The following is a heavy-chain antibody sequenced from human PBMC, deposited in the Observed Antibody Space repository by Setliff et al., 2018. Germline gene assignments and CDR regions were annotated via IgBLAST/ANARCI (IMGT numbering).Heavy chain of an antibody. V-gene: IGHV1-2*02. Sequence: ASVKVSCKASADTFTGYYVHWVRQAPGQGLEWMGWINGNSGVTKYAQKFQGRVTMTSETSISIVYMDLTRLTSVDTAVYYCAQTKGFVDGYLDPWGQGTLVTVSS. CDR3: AQTKGFVDGYLDP. CDR2: INGNSGVT. J-gene: IGHJ5*02. D-gene: IGHD2-21*02. CDR1: ADTFTGYY.